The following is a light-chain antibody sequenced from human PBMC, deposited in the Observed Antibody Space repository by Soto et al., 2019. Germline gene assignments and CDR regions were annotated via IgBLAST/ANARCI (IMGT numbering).Light chain of an antibody. CDR3: QQSYSTPLT. J-gene: IGKJ3*01. V-gene: IGKV1-39*01. CDR2: DAS. CDR1: QSISSS. Sequence: DIQMTQSPSSLSASVGDRVTITCRASQSISSSLNWYQQKPGKAPKLLIYDASSLQSGVPSRFSGSRSGTDFTLTISSLQPEDFAAYYCQQSYSTPLTFGPGTKVDIK.